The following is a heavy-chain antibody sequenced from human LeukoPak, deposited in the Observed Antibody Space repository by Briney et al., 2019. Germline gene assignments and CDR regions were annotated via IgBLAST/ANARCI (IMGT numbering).Heavy chain of an antibody. J-gene: IGHJ6*02. CDR2: IYPGDSDT. V-gene: IGHV5-51*01. D-gene: IGHD1-26*01. CDR1: GYSFLSYW. Sequence: GVSLKISCKGSGYSFLSYWIGWVRQMTGQGLEWMGIIYPGDSDTTYSPSFQGQVTISADKSISTAYLQWSSLKASDTAIYYCARHRMVGNNYGIDVWGQGTTVTVSS. CDR3: ARHRMVGNNYGIDV.